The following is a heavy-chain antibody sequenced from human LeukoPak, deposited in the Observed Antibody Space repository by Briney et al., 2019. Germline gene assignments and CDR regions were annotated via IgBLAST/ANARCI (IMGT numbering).Heavy chain of an antibody. CDR2: MNPNSGNT. CDR1: GYTFTSYD. D-gene: IGHD2-2*01. Sequence: ASVKVSCKASGYTFTSYDINWVRQATGQGLEWMGCMNPNSGNTGYAQTFQGRVTMTRNTSISTAYMELSSLRSEDTAVYYCARVVVVPAAKAVEDAFDIWGQGTMVTVSS. V-gene: IGHV1-8*01. J-gene: IGHJ3*02. CDR3: ARVVVVPAAKAVEDAFDI.